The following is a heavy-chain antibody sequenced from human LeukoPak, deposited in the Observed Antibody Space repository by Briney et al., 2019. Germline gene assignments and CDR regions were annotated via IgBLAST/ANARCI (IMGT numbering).Heavy chain of an antibody. V-gene: IGHV6-1*01. Sequence: SQTLSLTCAISGDSVSGNSAAWNWIRQSPSRGLEWLGRTYYRSKWYNDYAVSVKSRITINPDTSKNQFSLQLNSVTPEDTAVYYCARSVGIAVVVYFDYWGQGTLVTVSS. D-gene: IGHD6-19*01. CDR3: ARSVGIAVVVYFDY. J-gene: IGHJ4*02. CDR1: GDSVSGNSAA. CDR2: TYYRSKWYN.